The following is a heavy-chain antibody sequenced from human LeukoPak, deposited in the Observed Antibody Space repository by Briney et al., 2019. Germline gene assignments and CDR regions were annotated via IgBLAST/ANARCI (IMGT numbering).Heavy chain of an antibody. CDR3: ARGRSLLGIAARDNWFGP. Sequence: TETLSLSCAVYAGSFSGYYWSWIRQPPGQGVEWIGEINQSGTSNYNPSLKSQLTISVDTSKNQFSLKLKSVNAGDTSVYYCARGRSLLGIAARDNWFGPWCQGTLVTVSS. CDR1: AGSFSGYY. V-gene: IGHV4-34*01. D-gene: IGHD6-6*01. CDR2: INQSGTS. J-gene: IGHJ5*02.